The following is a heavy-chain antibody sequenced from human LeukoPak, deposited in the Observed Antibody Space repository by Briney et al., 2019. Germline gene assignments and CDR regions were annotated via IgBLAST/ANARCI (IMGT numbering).Heavy chain of an antibody. J-gene: IGHJ6*02. CDR3: ARGSLRFLEWRYYYYGMDV. D-gene: IGHD3-3*01. Sequence: PGGSLRLSCAAPGFTFSSYGMHWVRQAPGKGLEWVAVIWYDGSNKYYADSVKGRFTISRDNSKNTLYLQMNSLRAADTAVYYCARGSLRFLEWRYYYYGMDVWGQGTTVTVSS. CDR2: IWYDGSNK. CDR1: GFTFSSYG. V-gene: IGHV3-33*01.